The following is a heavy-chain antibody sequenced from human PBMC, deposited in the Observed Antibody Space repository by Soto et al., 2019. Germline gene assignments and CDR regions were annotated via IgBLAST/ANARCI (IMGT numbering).Heavy chain of an antibody. J-gene: IGHJ4*02. CDR2: ISGSGGST. D-gene: IGHD3-10*01. CDR3: AKDLAMVRGVDPYYFDY. CDR1: WFTFCSHA. V-gene: IGHV3-23*01. Sequence: SGGSLRLSFAAPWFTFCSHAMSWGRPAPGEGLEWVSAISGSGGSTYYADSVKGRFTISKDNSKNTLYLQMNSLRAEDTAVYYCAKDLAMVRGVDPYYFDYWGQGTLVTVSS.